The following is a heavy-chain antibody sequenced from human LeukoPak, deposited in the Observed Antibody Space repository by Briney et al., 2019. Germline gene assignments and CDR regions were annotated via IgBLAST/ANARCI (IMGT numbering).Heavy chain of an antibody. D-gene: IGHD3-9*01. J-gene: IGHJ5*02. CDR2: ISSSSSYI. Sequence: PGGSLRLSCAASGFTFSSYSMNWVRQAPGKGLEWVSSISSSSSYIYYADSVKGRFTISRDNAKNSMYLQMNRLRAEDTAVYYCARTSYYDILTGPIRGWFDPWGQGTLVTVSS. CDR1: GFTFSSYS. V-gene: IGHV3-21*01. CDR3: ARTSYYDILTGPIRGWFDP.